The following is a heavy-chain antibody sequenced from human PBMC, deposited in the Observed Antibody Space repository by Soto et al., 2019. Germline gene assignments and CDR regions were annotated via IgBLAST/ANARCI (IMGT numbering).Heavy chain of an antibody. CDR3: TTLGPS. J-gene: IGHJ5*02. CDR1: GFTFSGYS. CDR2: INTNGVNT. Sequence: SCAASGFTFSGYSMFWVRQAPGKGLEYVSAINTNGVNTFYAKSVKGRFTISRDNSKNTLFLHMTNLKTEDTAMYYCTTLGPSWCQGTLVTVSS. V-gene: IGHV3-64*01.